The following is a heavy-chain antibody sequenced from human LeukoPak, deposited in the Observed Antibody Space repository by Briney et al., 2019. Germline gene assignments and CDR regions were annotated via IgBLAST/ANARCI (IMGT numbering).Heavy chain of an antibody. CDR1: GFTFSSYG. D-gene: IGHD6-13*01. J-gene: IGHJ4*02. CDR2: IWYGGSNK. Sequence: GRSLRLSCAASGFTFSSYGMHWVRQAPGKGLEWVAVIWYGGSNKYYADSVKGRFTISRDNSKNTLYLQMNTLRAEDTAVYYCVRDLSTSWYYFEHWGQGTLVTVSS. CDR3: VRDLSTSWYYFEH. V-gene: IGHV3-33*01.